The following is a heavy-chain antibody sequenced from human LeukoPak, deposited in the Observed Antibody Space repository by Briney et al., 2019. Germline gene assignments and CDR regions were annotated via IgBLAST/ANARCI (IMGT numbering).Heavy chain of an antibody. D-gene: IGHD3-22*01. V-gene: IGHV4-59*12. J-gene: IGHJ4*02. Sequence: SETLSLTCTVSGGSISGYYWSWIRQSPGKGLEWIGYIHYTGSTVYHPSLKSRVVISEDTSKNQFSLKLSSVTASDTAVYYCARSGDDSSGYPDFWGQGTLVTVSS. CDR1: GGSISGYY. CDR2: IHYTGST. CDR3: ARSGDDSSGYPDF.